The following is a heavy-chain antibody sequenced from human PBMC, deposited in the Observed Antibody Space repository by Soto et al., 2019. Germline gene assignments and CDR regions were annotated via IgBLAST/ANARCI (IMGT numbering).Heavy chain of an antibody. CDR1: GGSVSSGSYY. D-gene: IGHD2-2*01. J-gene: IGHJ4*02. CDR2: IHHSGTT. CDR3: ARGGGYCSSTSCYTYFFDY. Sequence: PSETLSPTCTVSGGSVSSGSYYWSWVRQPPGKGLEWIGYIHHSGTTNYNPSLKSRVTISVDTFKNQFSLRLTSVTAADTAMFYCARGGGYCSSTSCYTYFFDYWGQGALVTVSS. V-gene: IGHV4-61*01.